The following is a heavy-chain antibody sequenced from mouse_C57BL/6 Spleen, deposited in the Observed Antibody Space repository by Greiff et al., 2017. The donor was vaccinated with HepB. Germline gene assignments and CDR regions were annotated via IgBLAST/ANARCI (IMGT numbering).Heavy chain of an antibody. CDR1: GYTFTSYW. Sequence: QVQLQQPGAELVRPGSSVKLSCKASGYTFTSYWMDWVKQRPGQGLEWIGNIYPSDSETHYNQKFKDKATLTVDKSSSTAYMQLSSLTSEDSAVYYCARGGRRGGYYAMDYWGQGTSVTVSS. CDR2: IYPSDSET. J-gene: IGHJ4*01. V-gene: IGHV1-61*01. D-gene: IGHD2-12*01. CDR3: ARGGRRGGYYAMDY.